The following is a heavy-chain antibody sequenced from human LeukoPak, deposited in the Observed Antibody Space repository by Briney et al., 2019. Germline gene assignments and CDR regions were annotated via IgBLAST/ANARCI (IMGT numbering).Heavy chain of an antibody. D-gene: IGHD6-19*01. V-gene: IGHV3-30*04. CDR2: ISHDGSQE. J-gene: IGHJ6*04. CDR1: GFTFNKYD. CDR3: ARDQSGWYEDV. Sequence: GTSLRLSCTASGFTFNKYDMHWVRQASGKGLEWVTFISHDGSQEHYADSVKGRFTISRDNSKQTVYLQMNSLKSEDTALYYCARDQSGWYEDVWGKGTTVTVSS.